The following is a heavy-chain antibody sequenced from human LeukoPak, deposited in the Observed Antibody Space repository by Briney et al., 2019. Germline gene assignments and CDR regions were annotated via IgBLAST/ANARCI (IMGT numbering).Heavy chain of an antibody. J-gene: IGHJ4*02. CDR2: FDPEDGET. Sequence: ASVKVSCKISGYTLTELSMHWVRQAPGKGLEWMGGFDPEDGETMYAQKFQGRITMTEDTSTDTAYMELSSLRSEDTAVYYCAMYDVAADTGFDYWGQGTLVTVSS. D-gene: IGHD6-13*01. CDR3: AMYDVAADTGFDY. CDR1: GYTLTELS. V-gene: IGHV1-24*01.